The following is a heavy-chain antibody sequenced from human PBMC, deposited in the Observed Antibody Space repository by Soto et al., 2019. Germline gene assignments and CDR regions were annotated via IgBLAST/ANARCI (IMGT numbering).Heavy chain of an antibody. CDR2: ISSSSSTI. J-gene: IGHJ5*02. CDR1: GFTFSSYS. CDR3: AREVGAGSYPKGWFDP. D-gene: IGHD1-26*01. Sequence: GGSLRLSCAASGFTFSSYSMNWVRQAPGKGLEWVSYISSSSSTIYYADSVKGRFTISRDNAKNSLYLQMNSLRAEDTAVYYCAREVGAGSYPKGWFDPWGQGTLVTVSS. V-gene: IGHV3-48*01.